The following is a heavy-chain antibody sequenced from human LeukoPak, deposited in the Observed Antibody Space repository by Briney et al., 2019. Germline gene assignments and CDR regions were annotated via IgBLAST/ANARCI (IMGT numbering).Heavy chain of an antibody. V-gene: IGHV3-48*03. D-gene: IGHD2-15*01. CDR3: ARFAATTLTPYFDY. J-gene: IGHJ4*02. CDR2: FSSSGSTI. Sequence: GGSLRLSCAASGFTFSSYEMNWVRQAPGKGLEWVSYFSSSGSTIYYADSVKGRFTISRDNAKNSLYLQMNSLRAEDTAVYYCARFAATTLTPYFDYWGQGTLVTVSS. CDR1: GFTFSSYE.